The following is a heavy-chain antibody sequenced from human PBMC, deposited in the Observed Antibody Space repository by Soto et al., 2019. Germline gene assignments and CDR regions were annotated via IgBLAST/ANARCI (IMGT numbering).Heavy chain of an antibody. CDR1: GGSISSSSYY. D-gene: IGHD3-3*01. CDR3: ARRIETYYDFWSGYYTGMYFDY. CDR2: IYYSGST. V-gene: IGHV4-39*01. J-gene: IGHJ4*02. Sequence: PSETLSLTCTVSGGSISSSSYYWGWIRQPPGKGLEWIGSIYYSGSTYYNPSLKSRVTISVDTSKNQFSLKLSSVTAADTAVYYCARRIETYYDFWSGYYTGMYFDYWGQGTRVTVSS.